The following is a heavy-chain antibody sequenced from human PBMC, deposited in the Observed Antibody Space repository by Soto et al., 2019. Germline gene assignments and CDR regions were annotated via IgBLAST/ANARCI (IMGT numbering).Heavy chain of an antibody. V-gene: IGHV1-69*06. Sequence: ASVKVSCKASGGTFSSYAISWVRQAPGQGLEWMGGIIPIFGTANYAQKFQGRVTITADKSTSTAYMELSSLRSEDTAVYCCARDRPHDFWSGYYSNDAFDIWGQGTMVTVSS. CDR3: ARDRPHDFWSGYYSNDAFDI. D-gene: IGHD3-3*01. CDR1: GGTFSSYA. CDR2: IIPIFGTA. J-gene: IGHJ3*02.